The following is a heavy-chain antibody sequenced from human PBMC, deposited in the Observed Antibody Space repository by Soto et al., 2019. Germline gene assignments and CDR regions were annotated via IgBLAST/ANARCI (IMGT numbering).Heavy chain of an antibody. V-gene: IGHV3-23*01. CDR3: AKDQRDITMIVVTRGYYYYGMDV. D-gene: IGHD3-22*01. Sequence: PGGSLRLSCAASGFTFSSYAMSWVRQAPGKGLEWVSAISGSGGSTYYADSVKGRFTISRDNSKNTLYLQMNSLRAEDTAVYYCAKDQRDITMIVVTRGYYYYGMDVWGQGTTVTVSS. J-gene: IGHJ6*02. CDR1: GFTFSSYA. CDR2: ISGSGGST.